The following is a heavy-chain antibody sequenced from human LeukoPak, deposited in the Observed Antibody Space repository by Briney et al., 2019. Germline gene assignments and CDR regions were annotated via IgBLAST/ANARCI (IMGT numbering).Heavy chain of an antibody. Sequence: GGSLRLSCAASGFTVSTNYMTWVRQAPGKGLEWVSVIYSGGTTYYADSVKGRFSISRDNSKNTLYLQVNSLRAEDTAVYYCARYDYGRSGFDYWGQGTLVTVSS. D-gene: IGHD5-12*01. V-gene: IGHV3-66*01. CDR2: IYSGGTT. CDR1: GFTVSTNY. J-gene: IGHJ4*02. CDR3: ARYDYGRSGFDY.